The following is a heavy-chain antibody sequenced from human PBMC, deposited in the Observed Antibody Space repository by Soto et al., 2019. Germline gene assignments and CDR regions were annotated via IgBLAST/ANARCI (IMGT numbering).Heavy chain of an antibody. CDR1: GFTFSSYG. CDR2: ISYDGSNK. J-gene: IGHJ4*02. D-gene: IGHD3-22*01. V-gene: IGHV3-30*18. Sequence: PGGSLRLSXAASGFTFSSYGMHWVRQAPGKGLEWVAVISYDGSNKYYADSVKGRFTISRDNSKNTLYLQMNSLRAEDTAVYYCAKDLRADYYDSSGQPDYWGQGTLVTVSS. CDR3: AKDLRADYYDSSGQPDY.